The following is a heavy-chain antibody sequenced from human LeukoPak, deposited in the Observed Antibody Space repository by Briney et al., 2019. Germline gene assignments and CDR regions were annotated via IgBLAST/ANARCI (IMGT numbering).Heavy chain of an antibody. D-gene: IGHD5-18*01. V-gene: IGHV4-39*01. CDR1: GGSISSSSYY. J-gene: IGHJ4*02. CDR3: ARVPGLGYSYGYYFDY. Sequence: PSETLSLTCTVSGGSISSSSYYWGWIRQPPGKGLEWIGRIYYSGSTYYNPSLKSRVTISVDTSKNQFSLKLSSVTAADTAVYYCARVPGLGYSYGYYFDYWGQGTLVTVSS. CDR2: IYYSGST.